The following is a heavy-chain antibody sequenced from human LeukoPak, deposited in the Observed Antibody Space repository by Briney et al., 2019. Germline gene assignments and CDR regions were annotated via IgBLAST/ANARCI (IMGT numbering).Heavy chain of an antibody. J-gene: IGHJ3*02. V-gene: IGHV3-48*03. CDR2: ISSSGSTI. CDR1: GFTFSSYE. CDR3: ARDQRSCTDALHDAFGM. D-gene: IGHD1-26*01. Sequence: GGSLRLSCAASGFTFSSYEMNWVRQAPGKGLEWVSYISSSGSTIYYADSVKGRFTISRYNAKNSLYPQMNSLRAEDTAVYYCARDQRSCTDALHDAFGMWAQRTMVTVSS.